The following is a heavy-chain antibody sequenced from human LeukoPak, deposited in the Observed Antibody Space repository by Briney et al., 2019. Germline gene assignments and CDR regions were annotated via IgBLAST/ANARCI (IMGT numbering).Heavy chain of an antibody. J-gene: IGHJ4*02. V-gene: IGHV4-59*01. Sequence: SETLSLTCTVSAGSISSYYWSWIRQPPGKGLEWIGYIYYSGSTNYNPSLKSRVTISVDTSKNQFSLKLSSVTAADTAVYYCARGTQQWLGYWGQGTLVTVSS. CDR3: ARGTQQWLGY. D-gene: IGHD6-19*01. CDR2: IYYSGST. CDR1: AGSISSYY.